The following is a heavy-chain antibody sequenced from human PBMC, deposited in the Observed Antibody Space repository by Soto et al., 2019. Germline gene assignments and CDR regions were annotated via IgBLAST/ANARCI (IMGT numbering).Heavy chain of an antibody. CDR3: ARGRDSSSWYAYFQH. J-gene: IGHJ1*01. D-gene: IGHD6-13*01. V-gene: IGHV1-2*04. CDR2: INPNSGGT. Sequence: GASVKVSCKASGYTFTSYGISWVRQAPGQGLEWMGWINPNSGGTNYAQKIQGWVTMTRDTSISTAYMELSRLRSDDTAVYYCARGRDSSSWYAYFQHWGQGTLVTVSS. CDR1: GYTFTSYG.